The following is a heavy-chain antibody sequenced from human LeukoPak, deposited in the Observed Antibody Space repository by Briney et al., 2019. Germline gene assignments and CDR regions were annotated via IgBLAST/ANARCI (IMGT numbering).Heavy chain of an antibody. D-gene: IGHD3-10*01. CDR3: ARSALYMVRGVSDY. CDR2: ISAYNSNT. V-gene: IGHV1-18*01. CDR1: GYTFTSYG. Sequence: ASVKVSCKASGYTFTSYGISWVRQAPGQGLEGMGWISAYNSNTTYAQKLQGRVTTTTDTSTSTAYMELRSVRSGDTAVYYCARSALYMVRGVSDYWGQGTLVTVSS. J-gene: IGHJ4*02.